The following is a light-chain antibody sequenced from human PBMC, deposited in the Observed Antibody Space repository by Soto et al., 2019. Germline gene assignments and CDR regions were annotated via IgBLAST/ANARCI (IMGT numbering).Light chain of an antibody. CDR2: AAS. CDR3: QQSYMGPIT. V-gene: IGKV1-39*01. Sequence: DIQMTQSPSSLSASVGNRVTITCRASQSISTYLNWYQKKPGKAPNLLIYAASRLQSGVPSRFRGSGGWTDFTLSNSSVQPEDFVTDVCQQSYMGPITFGQRTQLEI. CDR1: QSISTY. J-gene: IGKJ5*01.